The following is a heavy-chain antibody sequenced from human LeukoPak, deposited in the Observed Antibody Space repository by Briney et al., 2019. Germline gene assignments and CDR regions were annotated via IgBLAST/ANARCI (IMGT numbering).Heavy chain of an antibody. D-gene: IGHD3-10*01. V-gene: IGHV4-4*07. J-gene: IGHJ4*02. CDR1: GGSISSYY. Sequence: SETLSLTCTVSGGSISSYYWSWIRQPAGKGLEWIGRIYTSGSTNYNPSLKSRVTMSVDTSKYQFSLKLSSVTAADTAVYYCARGTETYYYGSGSYYKVDYFDHWGQGTLVTVSS. CDR3: ARGTETYYYGSGSYYKVDYFDH. CDR2: IYTSGST.